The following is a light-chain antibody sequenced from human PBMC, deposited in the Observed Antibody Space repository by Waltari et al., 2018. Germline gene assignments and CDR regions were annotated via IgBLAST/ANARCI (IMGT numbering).Light chain of an antibody. CDR1: SGSVSTTSY. CDR3: ALYMGSGIWV. J-gene: IGLJ3*02. CDR2: KAD. Sequence: QTVVTQEPSFSVSPGGPVTLTCALSSGSVSTTSYPNWYQQSPGQAPRTLVYKADSRSSGVPDRFSGSILGNKAALTSTGAQADDESDYYCALYMGSGIWVFGGGTKLTVL. V-gene: IGLV8-61*01.